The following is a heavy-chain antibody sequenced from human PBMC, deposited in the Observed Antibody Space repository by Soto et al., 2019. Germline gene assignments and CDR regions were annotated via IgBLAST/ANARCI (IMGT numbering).Heavy chain of an antibody. CDR1: GGSISSSSYY. V-gene: IGHV4-39*01. CDR3: ARQGCSSTSCYAPRGWFDP. Sequence: QLQLQESGPGLVKPSETLSLTCTVSGGSISSSSYYWGWIRQPPGKGLEWIGSIYYSGSTYYNPSLKSRVTISVDTSKNQFSLKLSSVTAADTAVYYCARQGCSSTSCYAPRGWFDPWGQGTLVTVSS. J-gene: IGHJ5*02. D-gene: IGHD2-2*01. CDR2: IYYSGST.